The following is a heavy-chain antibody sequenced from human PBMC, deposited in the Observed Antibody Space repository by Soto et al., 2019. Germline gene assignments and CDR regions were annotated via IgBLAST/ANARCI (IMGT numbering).Heavy chain of an antibody. CDR3: ARHGYSYGGGYFDY. D-gene: IGHD5-18*01. CDR1: GFTVSSNY. Sequence: EVQLVESGGGLVQPGGSLRLSCAASGFTVSSNYMSWVRQAPGKGLEWVSVIYSGGSAYYADSVKGRFTISSDNSKNTLYLQMNSRRAEDTAAYYCARHGYSYGGGYFDYWGQGTLVTVSS. J-gene: IGHJ4*02. CDR2: IYSGGSA. V-gene: IGHV3-66*04.